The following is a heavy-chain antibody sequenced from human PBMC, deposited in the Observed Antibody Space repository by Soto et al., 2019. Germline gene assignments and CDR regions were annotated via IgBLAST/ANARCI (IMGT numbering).Heavy chain of an antibody. Sequence: PGGSLRLSCAASGFTFSSYAMHWVRQAPGKGLEWVAVISYDGSNKYYADSVKGRFTISRDNSKSMLYLQMNSLRAEDTAVYYCTTDSYFTLKLVRFDYWGLGTLVTVSS. D-gene: IGHD3-22*01. CDR2: ISYDGSNK. CDR1: GFTFSSYA. CDR3: TTDSYFTLKLVRFDY. V-gene: IGHV3-30-3*01. J-gene: IGHJ4*01.